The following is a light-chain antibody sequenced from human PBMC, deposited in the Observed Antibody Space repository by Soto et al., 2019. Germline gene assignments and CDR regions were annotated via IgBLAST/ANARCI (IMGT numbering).Light chain of an antibody. CDR2: AAS. V-gene: IGKV1-39*01. CDR1: QSISTY. J-gene: IGKJ5*01. CDR3: QQSYSTPIT. Sequence: DIQMTQSPSSLSASVGDRVTITCRPSQSISTYLNWYQQKPGKAPELLIYAASSLQTKVPSRFSGSGSGTDFTLTISSLQPEDFATYFCQQSYSTPITFGQGTRLEIK.